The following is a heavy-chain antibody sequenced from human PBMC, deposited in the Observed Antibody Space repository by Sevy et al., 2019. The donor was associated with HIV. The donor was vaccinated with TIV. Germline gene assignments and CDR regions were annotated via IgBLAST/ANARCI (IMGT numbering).Heavy chain of an antibody. D-gene: IGHD3-10*01. J-gene: IGHJ6*02. Sequence: GGSLRLSCAASGFTFSDYYMSWIRQAPGKGLEWVSYISSSGSTIYYEDSVKGRFTISRDNAKNSLYLQMNSLRAEDTAVYYCAKVRTEDYYYYGMDVWGQGTTVTVSS. CDR3: AKVRTEDYYYYGMDV. V-gene: IGHV3-11*01. CDR1: GFTFSDYY. CDR2: ISSSGSTI.